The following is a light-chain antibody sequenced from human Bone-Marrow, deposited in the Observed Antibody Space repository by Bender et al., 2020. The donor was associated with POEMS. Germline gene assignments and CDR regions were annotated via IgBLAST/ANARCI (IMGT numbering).Light chain of an antibody. CDR2: NAI. V-gene: IGLV7-46*01. Sequence: QGVVTQEPSLTVSPGGTVTLTCGPIAGDVTTNHFPHWFQQKPGQAPRTLIFNAINRQSWTPARFSGSLLGGKAALILSGAQPEDEADYYCLLSYGDFYGFGTGTKVTV. CDR3: LLSYGDFYG. CDR1: AGDVTTNHF. J-gene: IGLJ1*01.